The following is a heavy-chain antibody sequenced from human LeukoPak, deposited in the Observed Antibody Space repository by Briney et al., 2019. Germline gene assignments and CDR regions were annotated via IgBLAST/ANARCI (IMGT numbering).Heavy chain of an antibody. V-gene: IGHV4-39*01. D-gene: IGHD3-22*01. CDR2: IYYSGST. Sequence: SETLSLTCTVSGGSISSSSYYWGWIRQPRGKGLEWIGSIYYSGSTYYNPSLKSRVTISVDTSKNQFSLKLSSVTAADTAVYYCARLVGGYYYDSSGPSWGQGTLVTVSS. CDR3: ARLVGGYYYDSSGPS. CDR1: GGSISSSSYY. J-gene: IGHJ5*02.